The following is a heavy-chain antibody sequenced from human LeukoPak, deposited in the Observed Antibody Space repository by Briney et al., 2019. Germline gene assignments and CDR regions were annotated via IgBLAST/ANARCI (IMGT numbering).Heavy chain of an antibody. CDR3: AGGVTTEWFDP. V-gene: IGHV4-4*07. CDR2: IYTSGST. Sequence: SETLSLTCTVSGGSISSYYWSWIRQPAGKGLEWIGRIYTSGSTNYNPSLKSRVTMSVDTSKNQFSLNLNSVTAADTAVYYCAGGVTTEWFDPWGQGTLVTVSS. CDR1: GGSISSYY. J-gene: IGHJ5*02. D-gene: IGHD2-21*02.